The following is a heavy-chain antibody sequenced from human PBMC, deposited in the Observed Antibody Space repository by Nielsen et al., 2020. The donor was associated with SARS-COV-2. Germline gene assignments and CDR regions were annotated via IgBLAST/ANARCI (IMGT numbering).Heavy chain of an antibody. J-gene: IGHJ3*02. Sequence: SLKISCAASGFTFDDYAMHWVRQAPGKGLEWVSGISWNSGSIGYADSVKGRFTISRDNAKNSLYLQMNSLRAEDTALYYCAKGVGISSGYLGYDAFDIWGQGTMVTVFS. V-gene: IGHV3-9*01. CDR1: GFTFDDYA. CDR2: ISWNSGSI. CDR3: AKGVGISSGYLGYDAFDI. D-gene: IGHD3-22*01.